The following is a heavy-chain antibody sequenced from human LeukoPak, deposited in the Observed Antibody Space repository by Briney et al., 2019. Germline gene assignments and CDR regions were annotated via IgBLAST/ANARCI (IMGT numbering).Heavy chain of an antibody. CDR3: ARDVTMIRGVIGDS. Sequence: GALRLSFAASGFPFSSYDMNWVRPAPGKGLEWVSYISRSSSTIYYADSVKGRFTISRDNAKNSLYLQMNSLRAEDTAVYYCARDVTMIRGVIGDSWGQGTLVTVSS. CDR2: ISRSSSTI. J-gene: IGHJ4*02. CDR1: GFPFSSYD. V-gene: IGHV3-48*01. D-gene: IGHD3-10*01.